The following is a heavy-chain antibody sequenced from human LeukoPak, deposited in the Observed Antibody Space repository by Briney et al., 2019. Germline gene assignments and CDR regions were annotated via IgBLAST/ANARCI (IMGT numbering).Heavy chain of an antibody. D-gene: IGHD3-10*01. CDR3: VREDASGTHYKY. J-gene: IGHJ4*02. Sequence: ASVKVSCKASGYTFTRYAMNWVRQAPGQGLEWMGWINTNTRNPTYAQGFTGRFVFSLDSSVSTAYMQISNLKAADTAAYYCVREDASGTHYKYWGQGTLVTVSS. V-gene: IGHV7-4-1*02. CDR2: INTNTRNP. CDR1: GYTFTRYA.